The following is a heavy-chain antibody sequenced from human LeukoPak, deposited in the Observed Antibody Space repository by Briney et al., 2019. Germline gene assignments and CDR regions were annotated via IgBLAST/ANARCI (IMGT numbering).Heavy chain of an antibody. CDR1: GFTFSDYY. J-gene: IGHJ4*02. Sequence: GGSLRLSCAASGFTFSDYYISWIRQAPGKGLEWVSYISSSGSTIYYADSVKGRFTISRDNAKNSLYLQMNSLRAEDTAVYYCARVRYFDWFLDYWGQRTLVTVSS. V-gene: IGHV3-11*01. CDR2: ISSSGSTI. CDR3: ARVRYFDWFLDY. D-gene: IGHD3-9*01.